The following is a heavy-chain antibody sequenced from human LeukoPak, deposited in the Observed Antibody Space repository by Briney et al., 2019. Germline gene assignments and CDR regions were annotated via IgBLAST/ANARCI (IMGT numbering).Heavy chain of an antibody. D-gene: IGHD1-1*01. CDR2: TNPSGDT. CDR1: AGSFSTSY. V-gene: IGHV4-34*01. CDR3: TKGLVTSGTRWFDP. Sequence: PSETLPLTCGASAGSFSTSYWNWFRQSPGQGLEWIGETNPSGDTKYNPSLKSRVTTSADTSKNQVSLRLNSVTAADTAVYYCTKGLVTSGTRWFDPWGQGTLVTVSS. J-gene: IGHJ5*02.